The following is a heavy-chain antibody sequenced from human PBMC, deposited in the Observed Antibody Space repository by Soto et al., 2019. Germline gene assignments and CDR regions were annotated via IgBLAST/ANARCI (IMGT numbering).Heavy chain of an antibody. J-gene: IGHJ4*02. CDR1: GFTFSSCT. CDR2: VSGGGST. CDR3: AREVQPVVRREYDC. D-gene: IGHD1-1*01. V-gene: IGHV3-21*01. Sequence: GGSLRLSCAVSGFTFSSCTMNWVRQAPGKGLEWVSSVSGGGSTYYADSVKGRFTISRDNAKNSLYLQMNNLRTEDTAVYYCAREVQPVVRREYDCWGQGTLVTVSS.